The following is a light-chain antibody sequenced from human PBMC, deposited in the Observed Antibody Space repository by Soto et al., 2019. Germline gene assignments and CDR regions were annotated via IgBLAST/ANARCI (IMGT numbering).Light chain of an antibody. Sequence: DIQMTQSPSTLSASVGDRVTITCRASQSVGTSLAWHQQKPGKAPRFLIYDASTLESGVPSRFSGSGSGTEFTLTISSLQPDDSATYYCQQCYSYYSFGQGTKLEIK. CDR2: DAS. CDR3: QQCYSYYS. CDR1: QSVGTS. V-gene: IGKV1-5*01. J-gene: IGKJ2*03.